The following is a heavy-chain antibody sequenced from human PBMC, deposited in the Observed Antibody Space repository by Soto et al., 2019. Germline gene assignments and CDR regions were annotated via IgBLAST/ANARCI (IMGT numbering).Heavy chain of an antibody. V-gene: IGHV1-69*02. CDR1: RGTFSYNT. CDR2: VIPMVGMS. Sequence: QVQLVQSGAEVKKPGSSVKVSCTASRGTFSYNTISWVRQAPGQGLEWMGRVIPMVGMSSYAQKFQGRLTITADKSTRTVYMVLTSLRPEDTAVYYCATNYGSGSTHFDYWGQGTLVTVSS. CDR3: ATNYGSGSTHFDY. J-gene: IGHJ4*02. D-gene: IGHD3-10*01.